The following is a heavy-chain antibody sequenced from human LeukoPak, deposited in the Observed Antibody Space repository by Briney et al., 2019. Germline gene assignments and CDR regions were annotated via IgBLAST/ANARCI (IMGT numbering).Heavy chain of an antibody. Sequence: GGSLRLSCVAPGFTFSSYEMNSVCQAPGKGLGWVSYISSSGSTIYYTDSVNGRFTISRDNAKNSLYLQMNSLRAEDTAVYYCARRPYYYDSLDYWGLDYWGQGTLVTVSS. CDR1: GFTFSSYE. CDR2: ISSSGSTI. J-gene: IGHJ4*02. V-gene: IGHV3-48*03. D-gene: IGHD3-22*01. CDR3: ARRPYYYDSLDYWGLDY.